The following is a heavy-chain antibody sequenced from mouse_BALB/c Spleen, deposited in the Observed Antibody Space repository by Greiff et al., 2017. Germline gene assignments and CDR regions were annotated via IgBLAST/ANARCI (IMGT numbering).Heavy chain of an antibody. CDR3: ARSYGYMDY. CDR1: GYSITSDYA. D-gene: IGHD2-2*01. CDR2: ISYSGST. Sequence: EVKLMESGPGLVKPSQSLSLTCTVTGYSITSDYAWNWIRQFPGNKLEWMGYISYSGSTSYNPSLKSRISITRDTSKNQFFLQLNSVTTEDTATYYCARSYGYMDYWGQGTSVTVSS. J-gene: IGHJ4*01. V-gene: IGHV3-2*02.